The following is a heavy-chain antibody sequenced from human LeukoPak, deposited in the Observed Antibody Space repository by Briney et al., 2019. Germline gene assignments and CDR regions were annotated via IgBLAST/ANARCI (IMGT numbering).Heavy chain of an antibody. CDR3: ARHSSPYIPDY. CDR1: GYSFTTHW. CDR2: IYPDDSNT. V-gene: IGHV5-51*01. D-gene: IGHD4-11*01. J-gene: IGHJ4*02. Sequence: GESLKISCKGSGYSFTTHWIGWVRQMPGKGLEWMGIIYPDDSNTRYSPSFQGQVTLSADKSINTAYLQWSSLRASDTAMYYCARHSSPYIPDYWGQGTLVTVSS.